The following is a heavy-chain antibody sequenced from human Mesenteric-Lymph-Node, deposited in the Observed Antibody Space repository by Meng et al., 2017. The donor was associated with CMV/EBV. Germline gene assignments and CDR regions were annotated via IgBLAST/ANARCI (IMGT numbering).Heavy chain of an antibody. CDR2: IFYTGDT. CDR1: DGSISTGGYY. CDR3: ARDASNRAGWFDP. V-gene: IGHV4-31*03. D-gene: IGHD1-14*01. J-gene: IGHJ5*02. Sequence: SETLSLTCTVSDGSISTGGYYWSWIRQRPGRGLEWIGFIFYTGDTYYNPSHKSRVTISVDTSKNQFSLRLTSVTAADTAIYFCARDASNRAGWFDPWGQGTLVTVSS.